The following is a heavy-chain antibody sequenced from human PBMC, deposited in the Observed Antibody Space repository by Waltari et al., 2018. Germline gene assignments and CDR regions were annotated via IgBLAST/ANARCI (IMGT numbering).Heavy chain of an antibody. Sequence: QVQLQESGPGLVKPSETLSLTCAVSGYSISSGYYWGWIRQPPGKGLEWIGSIYHSGSPYYNPSLKSRVTISVDTSKNQFSLKLSSVTAADTAVYYCARRAMDEMATPTLFDYWGQGTLVTVSS. CDR2: IYHSGSP. CDR3: ARRAMDEMATPTLFDY. J-gene: IGHJ4*02. CDR1: GYSISSGYY. V-gene: IGHV4-38-2*01. D-gene: IGHD5-12*01.